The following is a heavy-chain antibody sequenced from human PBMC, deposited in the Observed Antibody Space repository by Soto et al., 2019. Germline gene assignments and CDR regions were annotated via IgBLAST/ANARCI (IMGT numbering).Heavy chain of an antibody. Sequence: QVQLVESGGGVVQPGRSLRLSCAASGFTFSSYGMHWVRQAPGKGLEWVAVISSDGSTKYYADSVKGRFTISRDNSKNTLYLQMNSLRAEDTAVYYCAKDGDIVVVPAAALDYWGQGTLVTVSS. CDR1: GFTFSSYG. J-gene: IGHJ4*02. CDR3: AKDGDIVVVPAAALDY. V-gene: IGHV3-30*18. CDR2: ISSDGSTK. D-gene: IGHD2-2*01.